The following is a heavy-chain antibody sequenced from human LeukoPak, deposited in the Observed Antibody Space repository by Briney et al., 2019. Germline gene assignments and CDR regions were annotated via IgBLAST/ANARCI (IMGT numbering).Heavy chain of an antibody. CDR1: GGSISSYY. V-gene: IGHV4-59*01. CDR3: ARVGSGWYVSDY. Sequence: SETLSLTCTVSGGSISSYYWSWIRQPPGKGLEWIGYIYYSGSTNYNPSLKSRVTISVDTSKNQFSLKLSSVTAADTAVYYWARVGSGWYVSDYWGQGTLVTVSS. CDR2: IYYSGST. D-gene: IGHD6-19*01. J-gene: IGHJ4*02.